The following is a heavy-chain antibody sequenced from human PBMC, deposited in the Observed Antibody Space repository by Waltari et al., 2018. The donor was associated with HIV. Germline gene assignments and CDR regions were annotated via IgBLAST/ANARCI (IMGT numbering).Heavy chain of an antibody. CDR1: GFSFRDYP. J-gene: IGHJ4*02. CDR2: IRSKAYGGTT. V-gene: IGHV3-49*03. Sequence: EVQLGESGGGLVQPGRSLRLPCATSGFSFRDYPMSWFRQAPGKGLEWVGFIRSKAYGGTTQYAASVKGRFTISRDDSKSIAYLQMNSLKTEDTALYYCTRGTFTVTYYFDYWGRGTLVTVSS. CDR3: TRGTFTVTYYFDY. D-gene: IGHD4-17*01.